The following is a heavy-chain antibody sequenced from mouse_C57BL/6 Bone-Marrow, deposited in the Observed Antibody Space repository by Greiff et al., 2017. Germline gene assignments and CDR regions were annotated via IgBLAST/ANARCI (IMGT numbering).Heavy chain of an antibody. V-gene: IGHV1-7*01. J-gene: IGHJ3*01. Sequence: QVQLQQPGAELAKPGASVKLSCKASGYTFTSYWMHWVKQRPGQGLEWIGNINPSSGYTKYNQKFKDKATLTADKSSSTAYMQLSSLTNVDSADYDCANYDFDLAWFAYWGQGTLVTVSA. CDR1: GYTFTSYW. CDR3: ANYDFDLAWFAY. CDR2: INPSSGYT. D-gene: IGHD2-4*01.